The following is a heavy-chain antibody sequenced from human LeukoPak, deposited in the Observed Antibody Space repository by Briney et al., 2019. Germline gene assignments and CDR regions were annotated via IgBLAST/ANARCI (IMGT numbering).Heavy chain of an antibody. J-gene: IGHJ4*02. D-gene: IGHD6-19*01. Sequence: GGSLRLSCAASGFTFSSYAMSWVRQAPGKGLEWVGRIKSKTDGGTTDYAAPVKGRFIISRDDSKNTLYLQMNSLKTEDTAVYYCTTLAVAGIYYFVYWGQGTLVTVSS. CDR1: GFTFSSYA. CDR2: IKSKTDGGTT. CDR3: TTLAVAGIYYFVY. V-gene: IGHV3-15*01.